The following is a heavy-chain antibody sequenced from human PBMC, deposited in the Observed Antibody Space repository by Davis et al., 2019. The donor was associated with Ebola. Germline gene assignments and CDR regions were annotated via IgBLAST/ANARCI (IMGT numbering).Heavy chain of an antibody. D-gene: IGHD5-12*01. Sequence: GESLKISCAASGFTFSSYGMHWVRQAPGKGLEWVAVISYDGSNKYYADSVKGRFTISRDNSKNTLYLQMNSLRAEDTAVYYCAKDPLYSGYDYVPWYFDYWGQGTLVTVSS. V-gene: IGHV3-30*18. J-gene: IGHJ4*02. CDR2: ISYDGSNK. CDR3: AKDPLYSGYDYVPWYFDY. CDR1: GFTFSSYG.